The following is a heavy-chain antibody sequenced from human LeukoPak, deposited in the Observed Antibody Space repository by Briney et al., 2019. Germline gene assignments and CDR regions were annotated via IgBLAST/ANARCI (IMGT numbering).Heavy chain of an antibody. D-gene: IGHD2-15*01. Sequence: SVKLSCKASGGTFSSYAISWGRQAPGQGLEWMGRIITILGIANYAQKFQGTVTITADKSTSTAYMGLGSLRSEDTAMYYCARESRRACSGGSCSFYYWGQGTLVTVSS. V-gene: IGHV1-69*04. CDR2: IITILGIA. CDR3: ARESRRACSGGSCSFYY. J-gene: IGHJ4*02. CDR1: GGTFSSYA.